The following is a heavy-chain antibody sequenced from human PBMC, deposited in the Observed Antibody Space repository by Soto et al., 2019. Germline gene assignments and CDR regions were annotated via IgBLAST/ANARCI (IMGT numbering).Heavy chain of an antibody. V-gene: IGHV3-23*01. CDR2: ISGGGGST. J-gene: IGHJ4*02. CDR3: AKDGSATISDY. D-gene: IGHD3-10*01. Sequence: EVQLLESGGGLVQPGGSLRLSCAASGFTFSIYVMSWVRQAPGKGLEWVSGISGGGGSTYYADSVKGRFTISRDNSENTLYLQMNSLRAEDTAVYYCAKDGSATISDYWGQGTLVTVSS. CDR1: GFTFSIYV.